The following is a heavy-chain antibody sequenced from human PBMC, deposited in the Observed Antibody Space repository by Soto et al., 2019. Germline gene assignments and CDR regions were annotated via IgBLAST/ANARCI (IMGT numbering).Heavy chain of an antibody. CDR1: GGSISHYY. CDR3: ATYWGTESHTFWFDL. D-gene: IGHD3-16*01. Sequence: SETLSLTCTVSGGSISHYYWSWNRHSPGKGLEWIGHAYYSGRTDYNPSRKSRVTMSVDTSKNQVSLKLNSVTTADTAIYYWATYWGTESHTFWFDLWGRGAQVTVSS. CDR2: AYYSGRT. J-gene: IGHJ5*02. V-gene: IGHV4-59*01.